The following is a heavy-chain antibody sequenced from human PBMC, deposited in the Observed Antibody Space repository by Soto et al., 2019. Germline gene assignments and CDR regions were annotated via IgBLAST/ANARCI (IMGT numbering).Heavy chain of an antibody. CDR2: IYYSGST. Sequence: SETLSLTCTVSGGSISSYYWSWIRQPPGKGLEWIGYIYYSGSTNYNPSLKSRVTISVDTSKNQFSLKLSSVTAADTAVYYCAGDRAVAGTPFDYWGQGTLVTVSS. V-gene: IGHV4-59*08. J-gene: IGHJ4*02. D-gene: IGHD6-19*01. CDR1: GGSISSYY. CDR3: AGDRAVAGTPFDY.